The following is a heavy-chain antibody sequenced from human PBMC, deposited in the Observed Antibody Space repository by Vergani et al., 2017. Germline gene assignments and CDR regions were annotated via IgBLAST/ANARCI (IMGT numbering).Heavy chain of an antibody. Sequence: EVQLLESGGGLVQPGGSLRLSCAASGFTFSTYAMTWVRQAPGKGLGWVSTISSDGGSTYYADSVKGRLTISRDNSKNTLSLQMNSLTAEDTAIYYCAGPQGTGAYSNGGFDYWGQGILVTVSS. V-gene: IGHV3-23*01. CDR1: GFTFSTYA. D-gene: IGHD3-16*01. CDR3: AGPQGTGAYSNGGFDY. J-gene: IGHJ4*02. CDR2: ISSDGGST.